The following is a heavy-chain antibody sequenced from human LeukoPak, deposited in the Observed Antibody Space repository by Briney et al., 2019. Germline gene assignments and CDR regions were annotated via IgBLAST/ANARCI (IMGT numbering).Heavy chain of an antibody. D-gene: IGHD1-26*01. CDR1: GASISGSRYY. J-gene: IGHJ4*02. CDR3: ARLVGAATDPFDY. Sequence: SETLSLTCTVSGASISGSRYYWGWIRQPPGKGLEGIGTIYYSGTTYYNPSLKSRVTISIDTSKNQFSLKLSSVTAADTAVYYCARLVGAATDPFDYWGQGTLVTVSS. CDR2: IYYSGTT. V-gene: IGHV4-39*01.